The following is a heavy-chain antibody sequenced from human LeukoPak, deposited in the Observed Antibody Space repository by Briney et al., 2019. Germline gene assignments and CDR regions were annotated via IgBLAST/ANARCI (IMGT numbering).Heavy chain of an antibody. CDR1: GFTFSSYA. CDR3: AKDSSGWSYYYYGMDV. Sequence: GGSLRLSCAASGFTFSSYAMSWVRQAPGKGLEWASAISGSGGSTYYADSVKGRFTISRDNSKNTLYLQMNSLRAEDTAVYYCAKDSSGWSYYYYGMDVWGQGTTVTVSS. CDR2: ISGSGGST. V-gene: IGHV3-23*01. D-gene: IGHD6-19*01. J-gene: IGHJ6*02.